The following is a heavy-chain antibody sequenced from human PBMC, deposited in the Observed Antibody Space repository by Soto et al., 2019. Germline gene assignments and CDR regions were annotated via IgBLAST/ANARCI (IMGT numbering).Heavy chain of an antibody. D-gene: IGHD6-19*01. V-gene: IGHV3-15*01. Sequence: SLRLSCAASGFTFSNAWMSWVRQAPGKGLEWVGRIKSKTDGGTTDYAAPVKGRFTISRDDSKNTLYLQMNSLKTEDTAVYYCTTALAVAGTERFDYWGQGTLVTVSS. CDR1: GFTFSNAW. CDR3: TTALAVAGTERFDY. CDR2: IKSKTDGGTT. J-gene: IGHJ4*02.